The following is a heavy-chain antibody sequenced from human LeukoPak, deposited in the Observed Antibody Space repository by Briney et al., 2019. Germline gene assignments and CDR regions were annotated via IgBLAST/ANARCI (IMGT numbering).Heavy chain of an antibody. D-gene: IGHD3-3*01. CDR1: GGSFSGYY. J-gene: IGHJ4*02. CDR3: ARHLQSSGRRTIFGVLIPAPHFDY. CDR2: INHSGST. V-gene: IGHV4-34*01. Sequence: PSETLSLTCGVYGGSFSGYYWSWIRQPPGKGPEWIGEINHSGSTNYNPSLKSRVTISVDTSKNQISLKLTSVTAADTAVYSCARHLQSSGRRTIFGVLIPAPHFDYWGQGTLVTVSS.